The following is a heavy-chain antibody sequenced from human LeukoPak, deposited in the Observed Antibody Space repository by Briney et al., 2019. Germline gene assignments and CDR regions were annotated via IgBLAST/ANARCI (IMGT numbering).Heavy chain of an antibody. CDR2: ISHSGST. CDR1: GGSFSDYY. CDR3: ARSSGYSSSGGLNWFDT. J-gene: IGHJ5*02. D-gene: IGHD6-13*01. Sequence: SETLSLTCAVYGGSFSDYYWSWIRQPPGKGLEWIGEISHSGSTNYNPSLKSRVTISVDTSKNQFSLKLSSVTAADTAVYYCARSSGYSSSGGLNWFDTWGQGTLVTVSS. V-gene: IGHV4-34*01.